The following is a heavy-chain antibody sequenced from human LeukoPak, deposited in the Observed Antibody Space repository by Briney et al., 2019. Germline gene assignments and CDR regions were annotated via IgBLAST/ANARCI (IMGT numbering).Heavy chain of an antibody. V-gene: IGHV4-61*01. D-gene: IGHD1-26*01. CDR2: IYYSGST. Sequence: MPSETLSLTCTVSGGSVSSGSYYWSWIRQPPGKGLEWIGYIYYSGSTNYNPSLKSRVTISVDTSKNQFSLKLSSVTAADTAVYYCAAEVGDYVDYWGQGTLVTVSS. CDR3: AAEVGDYVDY. J-gene: IGHJ4*02. CDR1: GGSVSSGSYY.